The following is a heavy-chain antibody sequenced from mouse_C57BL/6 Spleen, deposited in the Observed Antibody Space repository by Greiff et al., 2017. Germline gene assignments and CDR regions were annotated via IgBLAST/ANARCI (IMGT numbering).Heavy chain of an antibody. Sequence: EVQGVESGPGMVKPSQSLSLTCTVTGYSITSGYDWHWIRPFPGNKLEWMGYISYSGSTNYNASLKSRISISHDTSKNHFFLKLNSGTKEDTAKYYCARDNAYSAMAYWGQGTSVTVSS. V-gene: IGHV3-1*01. J-gene: IGHJ4*01. CDR3: ARDNAYSAMAY. D-gene: IGHD5-1-1*01. CDR1: GYSITSGYD. CDR2: ISYSGST.